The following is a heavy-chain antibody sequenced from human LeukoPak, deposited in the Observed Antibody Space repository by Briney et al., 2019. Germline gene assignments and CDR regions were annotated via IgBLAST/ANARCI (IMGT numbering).Heavy chain of an antibody. Sequence: HPGGSLRLSCAASGFTFSSYAMSWVRQAPGKGLEWVSAISGSGGSTYYADSVKGRFTISRDNSKNTLYLQMNSLRAEDTAVYYCAKGGYDFWSETLYYFDYWGQGTLVTVSS. CDR2: ISGSGGST. D-gene: IGHD3-3*01. J-gene: IGHJ4*02. CDR3: AKGGYDFWSETLYYFDY. V-gene: IGHV3-23*01. CDR1: GFTFSSYA.